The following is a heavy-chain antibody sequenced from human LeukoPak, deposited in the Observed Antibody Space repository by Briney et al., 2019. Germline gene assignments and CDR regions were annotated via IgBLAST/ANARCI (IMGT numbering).Heavy chain of an antibody. J-gene: IGHJ6*02. V-gene: IGHV3-7*03. CDR1: RFTFSNYW. CDR2: INRDGSER. CDR3: ARRNAMDV. Sequence: GGSLRLSCAASRFTFSNYWMTWVRQAPGKGLEWVANINRDGSERYYVDSVKGRFTISRDDAKSSLYLQMNSLRAEDTAVYYCARRNAMDVWGQGTTVTVSS.